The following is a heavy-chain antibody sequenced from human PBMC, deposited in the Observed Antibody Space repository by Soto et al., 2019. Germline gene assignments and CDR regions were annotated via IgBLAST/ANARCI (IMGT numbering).Heavy chain of an antibody. CDR1: GGSISSYY. CDR2: IYYSGST. Sequence: SETLSLTCTVSGGSISSYYWSWIRQPPGKGLEWIGYIYYSGSTNYNPSLKSRVTISVDTSKNQFSLKLSSVTAADTAVYYCSRRDRAFYIWGQGTIVTVSS. V-gene: IGHV4-59*01. CDR3: SRRDRAFYI. J-gene: IGHJ3*02.